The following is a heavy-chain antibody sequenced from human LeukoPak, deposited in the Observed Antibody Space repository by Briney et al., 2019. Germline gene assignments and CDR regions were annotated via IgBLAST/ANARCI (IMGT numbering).Heavy chain of an antibody. CDR1: GGSITTIPYN. CDR2: ISYVGTT. D-gene: IGHD3-9*01. Sequence: SETLSVTCTVSGGSITTIPYNWGWIRQPPGKGLEWIGTISYVGTTYYEPSPKSRVTRPIDPSKNQFSLNLNSATAADTAVYYCARHPTGYPNWFDSWGQGTLVIVSS. V-gene: IGHV4-39*01. J-gene: IGHJ5*01. CDR3: ARHPTGYPNWFDS.